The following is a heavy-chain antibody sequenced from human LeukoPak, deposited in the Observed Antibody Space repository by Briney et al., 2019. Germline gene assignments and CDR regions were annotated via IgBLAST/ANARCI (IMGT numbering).Heavy chain of an antibody. D-gene: IGHD3-22*01. CDR1: GYTFSSYA. V-gene: IGHV1-69*13. Sequence: ASVKVSCKASGYTFSSYAISWVRQAPGQGLEWMGGIIPIFGTANYAQKFQGRVTITADESTSTAYMELSSLRSEDTAVYYCARAGRAYYYDSSGYYPEDYWGQGTLVTVSS. J-gene: IGHJ4*02. CDR3: ARAGRAYYYDSSGYYPEDY. CDR2: IIPIFGTA.